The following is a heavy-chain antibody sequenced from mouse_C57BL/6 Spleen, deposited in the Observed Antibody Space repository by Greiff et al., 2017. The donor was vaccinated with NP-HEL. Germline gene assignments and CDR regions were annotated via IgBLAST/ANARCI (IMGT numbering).Heavy chain of an antibody. J-gene: IGHJ4*01. CDR2: FYPGSGSI. D-gene: IGHD2-3*01. CDR3: ARHEECYDGYYDYAMDY. V-gene: IGHV1-62-2*01. Sequence: VQLQQSGAELVKPGASVKLSCKASGYTFTEYTIHWVKQRSGQGLEWIGWFYPGSGSIKYNEKFKDKATLTADKSSSTVYMELSRLTSEDSAVYFCARHEECYDGYYDYAMDYWGQGTSVTVSS. CDR1: GYTFTEYT.